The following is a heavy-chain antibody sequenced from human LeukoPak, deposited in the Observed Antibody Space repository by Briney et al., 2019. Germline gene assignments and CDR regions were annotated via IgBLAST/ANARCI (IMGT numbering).Heavy chain of an antibody. CDR1: GGSLSSSYY. V-gene: IGHV4-39*07. CDR3: ARDRSREGTYGSGSYYPGWFDP. CDR2: IYYDGRT. J-gene: IGHJ5*02. D-gene: IGHD3-10*01. Sequence: SETLSLICPVSGGSLSSSYYWGWIRQAPGKGLEWGGHIYYDGRTYYNPSLTSRATISVDTSKNQFSLKLSSVTAADTAVYYCARDRSREGTYGSGSYYPGWFDPWGQGTLVTVSS.